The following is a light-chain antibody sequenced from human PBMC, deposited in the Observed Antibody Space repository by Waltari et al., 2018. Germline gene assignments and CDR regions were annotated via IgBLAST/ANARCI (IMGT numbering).Light chain of an antibody. CDR3: SSYTLTSTLV. J-gene: IGLJ3*02. Sequence: QSALTQPASVSGSPGPSITISCPGTSSDVGYSDHVSWYQQYPGRAPKAVIYDVNSRPSEISNRFSGSKSGNTASLTISGLQADDEADYYCSSYTLTSTLVFGGGTKLTVL. V-gene: IGLV2-14*03. CDR1: SSDVGYSDH. CDR2: DVN.